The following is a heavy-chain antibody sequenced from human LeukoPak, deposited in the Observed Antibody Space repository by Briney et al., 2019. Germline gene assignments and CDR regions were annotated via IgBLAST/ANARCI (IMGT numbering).Heavy chain of an antibody. V-gene: IGHV3-49*04. Sequence: GQSLILSCTGSGFKFGDYSLSWVRQAPGKGLEWIGFIRKKDAGGTPGYAASLGDRVSISRDDSKSVAYLEMNSLKTDDTGTYYCTIGNIWGRGSQVIVSS. CDR3: TIGNI. J-gene: IGHJ4*02. CDR1: GFKFGDYS. CDR2: IRKKDAGGTP.